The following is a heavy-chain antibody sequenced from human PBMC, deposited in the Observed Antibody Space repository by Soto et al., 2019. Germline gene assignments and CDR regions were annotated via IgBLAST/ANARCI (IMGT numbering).Heavy chain of an antibody. CDR2: IYYSGRA. Sequence: QVQLQESGPGLVKPSQTLSLTCTVSGGSISNGGYFWSWIRQHPGKGLEWLGNIYYSGRAYYNPSLKSRVYISVDTSKNQFSLKVSSVTVADTAVYYCATAAYYGSGSYYNENYHYALDVWGQGTTVTVSS. CDR1: GGSISNGGYF. D-gene: IGHD3-10*01. V-gene: IGHV4-31*03. J-gene: IGHJ6*02. CDR3: ATAAYYGSGSYYNENYHYALDV.